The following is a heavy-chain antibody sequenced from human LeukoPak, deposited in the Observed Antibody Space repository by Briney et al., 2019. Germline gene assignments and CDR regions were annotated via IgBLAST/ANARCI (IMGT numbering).Heavy chain of an antibody. V-gene: IGHV6-1*01. CDR3: ARGFALDF. CDR2: TYYRSKWYY. CDR1: GDTVSSNSAA. J-gene: IGHJ3*01. Sequence: SQTLSLTCDISGDTVSSNSAAWNWIRQSPSRGLEWLGRTYYRSKWYYDYAVSVKSRITISPDTSKNQFSLQLNSVTADDTAVYYCARGFALDFWGQGTMVTISS.